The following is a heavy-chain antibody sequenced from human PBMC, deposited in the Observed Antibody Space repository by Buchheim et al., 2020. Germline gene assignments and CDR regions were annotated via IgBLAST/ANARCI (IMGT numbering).Heavy chain of an antibody. J-gene: IGHJ4*02. CDR3: AKDRFLEWLPDLEDY. D-gene: IGHD3-3*01. CDR2: IKQDGSEK. CDR1: GVTFSSYW. V-gene: IGHV3-7*01. Sequence: EVQLVESGGGLVQPGGSLRLFCAASGVTFSSYWMSWVRQAPGKGLEWVANIKQDGSEKYYVDSVKGRFTISRDNAKNSLYLQMNSLRAEDTAVYYCAKDRFLEWLPDLEDYWGQGTL.